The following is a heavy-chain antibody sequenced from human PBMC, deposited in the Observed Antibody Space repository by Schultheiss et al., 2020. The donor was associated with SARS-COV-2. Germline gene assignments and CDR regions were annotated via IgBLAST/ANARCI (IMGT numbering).Heavy chain of an antibody. Sequence: GESLKISCKGSGYSFTNYWIGWVRQMPRKGLELMGIIYPGDSDTRYSPSFQGQVTISADKSISTAYLQWSSLKASDTAMYYCALWNDVIARNYGMDVWGQGTTVTVSS. CDR2: IYPGDSDT. CDR3: ALWNDVIARNYGMDV. V-gene: IGHV5-51*01. D-gene: IGHD1-1*01. CDR1: GYSFTNYW. J-gene: IGHJ6*02.